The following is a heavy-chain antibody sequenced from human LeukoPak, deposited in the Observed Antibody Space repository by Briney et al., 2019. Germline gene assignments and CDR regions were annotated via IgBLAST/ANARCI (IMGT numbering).Heavy chain of an antibody. CDR1: GGSIGITPYY. CDR2: ISYSGST. Sequence: PSETLSLTCSVSGGSIGITPYYWGRIRQPPGKGLEWIGTISYSGSTYYNPSLRSRVTISVDTSKNHFSLKLSSVTAADTALYYCVGHPRCGYNDGFDAFNIWGQETMVTVSS. D-gene: IGHD5-18*01. CDR3: VGHPRCGYNDGFDAFNI. J-gene: IGHJ3*02. V-gene: IGHV4-39*01.